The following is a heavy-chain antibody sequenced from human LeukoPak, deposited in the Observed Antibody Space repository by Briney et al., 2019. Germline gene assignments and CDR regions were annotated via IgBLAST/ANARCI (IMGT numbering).Heavy chain of an antibody. J-gene: IGHJ4*02. V-gene: IGHV3-30*18. Sequence: GGSLRLSCAASGFTFSSYGMHWVRQAPGKELEWVAVISYDGSNKYYADSVKGRFTISRDNSKNTLYLQMNSLRAEDTAVYYCAKDSSGWLGYWGQGTLVTVSS. CDR2: ISYDGSNK. CDR3: AKDSSGWLGY. CDR1: GFTFSSYG. D-gene: IGHD6-19*01.